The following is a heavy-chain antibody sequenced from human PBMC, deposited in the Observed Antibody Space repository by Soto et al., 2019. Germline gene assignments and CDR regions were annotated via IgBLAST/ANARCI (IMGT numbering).Heavy chain of an antibody. CDR2: VYYTGITST. D-gene: IGHD5-12*01. Sequence: PSETLSLTCSVSGASVNNYYWSWIRQPPGKGLEWIGFVYYTGITSTKFNPSLQSRVAMSVESSTNQFSLKLTSMTAADTAIYYCAKYRRTDAEGYRLDFWGPGTQVTVSS. CDR1: GASVNNYY. V-gene: IGHV4-59*02. CDR3: AKYRRTDAEGYRLDF. J-gene: IGHJ4*02.